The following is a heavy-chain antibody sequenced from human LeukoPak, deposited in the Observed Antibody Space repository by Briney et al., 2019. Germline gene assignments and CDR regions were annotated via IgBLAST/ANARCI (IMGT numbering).Heavy chain of an antibody. J-gene: IGHJ5*02. CDR2: IKQDGNEK. V-gene: IGHV3-7*03. D-gene: IGHD3-10*01. CDR1: GFRFNTFW. CDR3: ARVKSGSGSYSIKHNWFDP. Sequence: GGSLRLSCAASGFRFNTFWMSWVRQAPGKGLEWVANIKQDGNEKYYADSVKGRFTISRDNAKNSLYLQMNSLRAEDTAVYYCARVKSGSGSYSIKHNWFDPWGQGTLVTVSS.